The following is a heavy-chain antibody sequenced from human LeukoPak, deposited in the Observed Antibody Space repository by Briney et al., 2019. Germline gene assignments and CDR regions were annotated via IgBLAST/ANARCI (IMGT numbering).Heavy chain of an antibody. CDR2: INSDGSST. CDR1: GFTFSSYW. J-gene: IGHJ4*02. CDR3: AKDRHVFHFDY. Sequence: GGSLRLSCAASGFTFSSYWMHWVRQAPGKGLVWVSRINSDGSSTSYADSVKGRFTISRDNAKNTLYLQMNSLRAEDTAVYCCAKDRHVFHFDYWGQGTLVTVSS. V-gene: IGHV3-74*01. D-gene: IGHD2-21*01.